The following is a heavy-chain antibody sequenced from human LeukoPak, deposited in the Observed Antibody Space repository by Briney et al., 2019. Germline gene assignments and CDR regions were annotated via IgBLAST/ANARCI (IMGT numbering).Heavy chain of an antibody. CDR2: IRSKASGGTT. J-gene: IGHJ4*02. CDR1: GFSLTNYA. Sequence: GRSLRLSCTASGFSLTNYAVSWFRRAPGKGLEWVGYIRSKASGGTTEYAASVKGRFSISRDDSKSIAYLQMNSLKTEGTAVYYCSSDYSSGWYYFDYWGQGTLVTVSS. V-gene: IGHV3-49*03. CDR3: SSDYSSGWYYFDY. D-gene: IGHD6-19*01.